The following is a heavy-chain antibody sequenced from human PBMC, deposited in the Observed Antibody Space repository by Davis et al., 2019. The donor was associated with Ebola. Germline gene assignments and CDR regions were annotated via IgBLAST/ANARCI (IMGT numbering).Heavy chain of an antibody. J-gene: IGHJ5*02. D-gene: IGHD3-3*01. V-gene: IGHV4-31*02. Sequence: MPSETLSLTCTVSGGFISRGTDYWNWIRQHPGKGLEWIGNIYYGASANYNPSLKGRAAISIDTSKDQFSLKLSSVTGADTAVYYCANRPDFWSGSGFDNWGPGILVTVSS. CDR1: GGFISRGTDY. CDR3: ANRPDFWSGSGFDN. CDR2: IYYGASA.